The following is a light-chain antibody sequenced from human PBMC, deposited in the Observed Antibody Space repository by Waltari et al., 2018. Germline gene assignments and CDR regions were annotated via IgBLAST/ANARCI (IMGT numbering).Light chain of an antibody. J-gene: IGKJ3*01. CDR3: QQYNNWPF. V-gene: IGKV3-15*01. Sequence: EIVMTQSPATLSVSPGERATLSCRASKSVSSNLAWYQQKPGQAPRLLIYGASTRATGIPARFSGSGSGTEFTLTISSLQSEDFAVYYCQQYNNWPFFGPGTKVDIK. CDR1: KSVSSN. CDR2: GAS.